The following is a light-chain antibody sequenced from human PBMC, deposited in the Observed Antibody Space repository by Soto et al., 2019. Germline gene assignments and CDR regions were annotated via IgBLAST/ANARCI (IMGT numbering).Light chain of an antibody. V-gene: IGLV1-40*01. CDR3: QSYDNTLSGPIYV. CDR1: SSNIGAGYD. J-gene: IGLJ1*01. Sequence: QSVLTQPPSVSGAPGQRVTISCTGSSSNIGAGYDVHWYQQLPGTAPKLLIYGNTNRPSGVPDRFSGSKSATSASLAITGLQAEDEAIYYCQSYDNTLSGPIYVFGTGTQLTVL. CDR2: GNT.